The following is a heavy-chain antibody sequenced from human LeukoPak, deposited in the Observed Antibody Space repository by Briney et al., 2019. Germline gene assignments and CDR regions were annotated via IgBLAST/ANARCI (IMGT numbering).Heavy chain of an antibody. CDR3: ARVQFSGGSYFMDY. Sequence: SQTLSLTYTVSGGSISSGSYYWSWIRQPAGKGLEWIGRIYTSGSTNYNPSLKSRVTMSVDTSKNQFSLKLSSVTAADTAVYYRARVQFSGGSYFMDYWGQGTLVTVSS. CDR2: IYTSGST. J-gene: IGHJ4*02. D-gene: IGHD1-26*01. CDR1: GGSISSGSYY. V-gene: IGHV4-61*02.